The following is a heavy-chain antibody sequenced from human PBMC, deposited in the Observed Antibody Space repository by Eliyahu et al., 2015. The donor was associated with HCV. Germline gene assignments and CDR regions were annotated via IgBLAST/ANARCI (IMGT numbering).Heavy chain of an antibody. Sequence: QLQLQESGPGLVMPSETLSLTCIVSAGXITSNSYYWGWTRQPPGKGLGWIGCIHDRGTTYYNPSLKSRATISVDTSKKQFSLKLSSVTAADTAVYYCAIQGGVDYFDSWGQGTLVTVSS. CDR3: AIQGGVDYFDS. V-gene: IGHV4-39*01. CDR1: AGXITSNSYY. J-gene: IGHJ4*02. CDR2: IHDRGTT. D-gene: IGHD1-26*01.